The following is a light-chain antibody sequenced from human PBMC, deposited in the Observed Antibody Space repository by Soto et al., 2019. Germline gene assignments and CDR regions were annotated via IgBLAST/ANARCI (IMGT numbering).Light chain of an antibody. CDR1: SSDVGGYNY. Sequence: QSALTQPASVSGSPGQSITISCTGTSSDVGGYNYVSWYQQHPGTAPKLMIYEVSNRPSGVSNRFSGSKSGNTASLTISGLQAEDEADYYCSSYTRSTTLVVFGGGTKLTVL. V-gene: IGLV2-14*01. CDR2: EVS. J-gene: IGLJ2*01. CDR3: SSYTRSTTLVV.